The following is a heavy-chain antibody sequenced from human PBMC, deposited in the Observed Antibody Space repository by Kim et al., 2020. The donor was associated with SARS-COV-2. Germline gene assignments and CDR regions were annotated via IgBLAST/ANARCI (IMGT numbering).Heavy chain of an antibody. CDR2: FDPDDGET. Sequence: ASVKVSCKVSGYTLTELSMHWVRQAPGKGLEWMGGFDPDDGETIYAQKFQGRVTMTEDTSTDTAYMELSSLRSEDTAVYYCATAPVVVGATLSDYYYSGMDVWGQGTTVTVSS. J-gene: IGHJ6*02. D-gene: IGHD1-26*01. V-gene: IGHV1-24*01. CDR3: ATAPVVVGATLSDYYYSGMDV. CDR1: GYTLTELS.